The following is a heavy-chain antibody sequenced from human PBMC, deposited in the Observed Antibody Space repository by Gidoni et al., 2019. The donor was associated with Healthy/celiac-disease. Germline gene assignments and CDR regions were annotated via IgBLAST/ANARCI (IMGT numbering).Heavy chain of an antibody. CDR1: GFTFDDYA. V-gene: IGHV3-9*01. J-gene: IGHJ4*02. CDR3: AKGYYYDSSGYTFDY. Sequence: EVQLVESGGGLVQPGWSLRLSCAASGFTFDDYAMHWVRQAPGKGLEWVSGISWNSGSIGYADSVKGRFTISRDNAKNSLYLQMNSLRAEDTALYYCAKGYYYDSSGYTFDYWGQGTLVTVSS. CDR2: ISWNSGSI. D-gene: IGHD3-22*01.